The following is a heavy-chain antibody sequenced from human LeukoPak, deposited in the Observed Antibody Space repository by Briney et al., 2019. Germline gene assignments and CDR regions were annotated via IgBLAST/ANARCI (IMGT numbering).Heavy chain of an antibody. Sequence: GGSLRLSCAASGFTFSSYAMSWVRQAPGKGLEWVSTFSASGGNTYYADSVKGRFTISRDISKNTLYLQLTSLRADDTAVYYCAKDGLVGATDWFDCWGQGTLVTVSS. CDR2: FSASGGNT. D-gene: IGHD1-26*01. J-gene: IGHJ4*02. CDR1: GFTFSSYA. CDR3: AKDGLVGATDWFDC. V-gene: IGHV3-23*01.